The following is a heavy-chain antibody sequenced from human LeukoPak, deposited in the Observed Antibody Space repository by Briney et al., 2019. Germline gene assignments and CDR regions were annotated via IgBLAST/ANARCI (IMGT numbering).Heavy chain of an antibody. J-gene: IGHJ3*02. CDR3: AKVSIPVAAMGYDAFDM. D-gene: IGHD2-15*01. Sequence: GGTLRLSCAASGFTFSSYGMSWVRQAPGKGLEWVSAISGSGGSTYYADSVKGRFTISRDNSKNTLYLQMNSLRAEDTAVYYCAKVSIPVAAMGYDAFDMWGQGTMVTVSS. CDR2: ISGSGGST. V-gene: IGHV3-23*01. CDR1: GFTFSSYG.